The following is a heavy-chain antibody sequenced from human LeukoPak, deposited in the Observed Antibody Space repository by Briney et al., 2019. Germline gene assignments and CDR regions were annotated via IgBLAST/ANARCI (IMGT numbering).Heavy chain of an antibody. CDR1: GGTFSSYA. D-gene: IGHD2-15*01. CDR2: IIPIFGTA. Sequence: GASVKVSCKASGGTFSSYAISWVRQAPGQGLEWMGGIIPIFGTANYAQKLQGRVTMTTDTSTSTAYMELRSLRSDDTAVYYCARDHVSVVVVAATPDYWGQGTLVTVSS. V-gene: IGHV1-69*05. J-gene: IGHJ4*02. CDR3: ARDHVSVVVVAATPDY.